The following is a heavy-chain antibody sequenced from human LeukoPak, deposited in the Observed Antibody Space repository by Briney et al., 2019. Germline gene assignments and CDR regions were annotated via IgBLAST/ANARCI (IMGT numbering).Heavy chain of an antibody. CDR3: ARGRWLGNYFDY. J-gene: IGHJ4*02. Sequence: PSETLSLTCAVYGGSFSGYYWSWIRQPPGKGLEWIGDIYHSGSTNYNPSLKSRVTISVDTSKNQFSLKLSSVTAADTAVYYCARGRWLGNYFDYWGQGPLVTASS. V-gene: IGHV4-34*01. CDR1: GGSFSGYY. CDR2: IYHSGST. D-gene: IGHD5-24*01.